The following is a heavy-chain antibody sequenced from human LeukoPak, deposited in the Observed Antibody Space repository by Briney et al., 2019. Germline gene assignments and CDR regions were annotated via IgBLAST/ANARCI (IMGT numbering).Heavy chain of an antibody. CDR2: ISSSSSYI. D-gene: IGHD6-19*01. CDR3: ASTMLRIAYSSDPEVGIDY. V-gene: IGHV3-21*01. Sequence: PGGSLRLSCAASGFTFSSYSMNWVRQAPGKGLEWVSSISSSSSYIYYADSVKGRFTISRDNAKNSLYLQMNSLRAEDTAVYYCASTMLRIAYSSDPEVGIDYWGQGTLVSVSS. CDR1: GFTFSSYS. J-gene: IGHJ4*02.